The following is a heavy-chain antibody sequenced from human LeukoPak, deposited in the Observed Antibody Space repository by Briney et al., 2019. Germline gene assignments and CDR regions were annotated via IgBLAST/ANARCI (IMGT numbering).Heavy chain of an antibody. CDR3: ARQYYDILTGYSGAFDI. Sequence: ASVKVSCKASGGTFSSYAISWVRQAPGQGLEWMGGIIPIFGTANYAQKFQGRVTITADKSTSTAYMELSSLRSEDTAVYYCARQYYDILTGYSGAFDIWGQGTMVTVSS. J-gene: IGHJ3*02. V-gene: IGHV1-69*06. CDR1: GGTFSSYA. D-gene: IGHD3-9*01. CDR2: IIPIFGTA.